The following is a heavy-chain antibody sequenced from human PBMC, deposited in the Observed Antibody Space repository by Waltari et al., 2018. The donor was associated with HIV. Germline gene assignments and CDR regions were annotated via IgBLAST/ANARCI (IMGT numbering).Heavy chain of an antibody. CDR2: RWYDGSNQ. Sequence: QVQLVESGGGVVQPGRSLRLSCAASGFTISSYGMHWVRQAPGKGLEWVAFRWYDGSNQHYADSVKGRFTISRDNSKNRLYLQMNSLRAEDTAVYSCARDASGWYSKDYFDYWGQGTLVTVSS. CDR3: ARDASGWYSKDYFDY. CDR1: GFTISSYG. J-gene: IGHJ4*02. D-gene: IGHD6-19*01. V-gene: IGHV3-33*01.